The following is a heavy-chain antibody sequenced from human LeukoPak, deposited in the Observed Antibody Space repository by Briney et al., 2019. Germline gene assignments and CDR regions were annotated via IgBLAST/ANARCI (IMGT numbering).Heavy chain of an antibody. CDR2: ISGSGSRT. D-gene: IGHD5-24*01. CDR1: GFSFSDYY. CDR3: AKGRRATFRYDAFDI. Sequence: PGGSLRLSCAASGFSFSDYYMNWIRQAPGKGLEWVSVISGSGSRTDYADSLKGRFTISRDNSKNTLFLQVNSLEAEDTAVYFCAKGRRATFRYDAFDIWGRGTMVTVSS. J-gene: IGHJ3*02. V-gene: IGHV3-23*01.